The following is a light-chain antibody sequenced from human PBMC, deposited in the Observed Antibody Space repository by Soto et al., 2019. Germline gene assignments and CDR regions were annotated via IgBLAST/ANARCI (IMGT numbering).Light chain of an antibody. CDR2: AAY. J-gene: IGKJ4*01. Sequence: DIRMTQSPSSLSASVGDRVIITCRASQSISTYLNWYQQKPGKAPKLLMYAAYSLQSGVPSRFSGSGSGTDFILTISSLQPEDFATYYCQQSYSTPLTFGGGTKVDIK. CDR3: QQSYSTPLT. V-gene: IGKV1-39*01. CDR1: QSISTY.